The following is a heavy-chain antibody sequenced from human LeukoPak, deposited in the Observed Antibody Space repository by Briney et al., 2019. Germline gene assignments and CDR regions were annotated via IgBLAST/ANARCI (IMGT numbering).Heavy chain of an antibody. Sequence: ASVKVSCKASGYTFTSYGISWVRLAPGQGLEWMGWISTYKSNTNYAQNFQARVTMTTDTSTSTVYMELRSLRSDDTAVYYCARDLLDAFVIWRKGTMVTVSS. V-gene: IGHV1-18*01. CDR1: GYTFTSYG. CDR2: ISTYKSNT. CDR3: ARDLLDAFVI. J-gene: IGHJ3*02.